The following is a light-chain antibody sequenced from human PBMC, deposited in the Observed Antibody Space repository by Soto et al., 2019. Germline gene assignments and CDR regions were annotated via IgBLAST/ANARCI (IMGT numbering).Light chain of an antibody. J-gene: IGKJ1*01. CDR2: GAS. CDR3: QQYGSPGT. V-gene: IGKV3-20*01. Sequence: EIVLTQSPGTLSLSLGEIATLSCRASQSVSGRYLAWYQQKPGQAPRLLIYGASSRATGIPDRFSGSGSGTEFTLTISRLEPEDFAVYYCQQYGSPGTFGQGTKVDIK. CDR1: QSVSGRY.